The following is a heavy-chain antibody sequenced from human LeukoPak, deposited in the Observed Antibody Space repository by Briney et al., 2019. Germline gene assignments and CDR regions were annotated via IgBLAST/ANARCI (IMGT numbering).Heavy chain of an antibody. J-gene: IGHJ4*02. D-gene: IGHD4-23*01. V-gene: IGHV1-69*01. CDR1: GGTFSSYA. CDR2: IIPIFGTA. Sequence: SVKVSCKASGGTFSSYAISWVRQAPGQGLEWMGGIIPIFGTANYAQKFQGRVTITADESTSTAYMELSSLRSEDTAVYYCARTAPDYGGNSVFDYWGQGTLVTVSS. CDR3: ARTAPDYGGNSVFDY.